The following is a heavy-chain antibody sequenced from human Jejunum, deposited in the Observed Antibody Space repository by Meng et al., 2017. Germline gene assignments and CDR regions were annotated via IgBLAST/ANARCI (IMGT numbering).Heavy chain of an antibody. D-gene: IGHD3-22*01. CDR2: ITPGGRT. Sequence: ASVKVSCKTAGYVFSKFYMSWVRQAPGQGVEGMGIITPGGRTSYAQKFLGRVIMTDDTSTSTVYMEMNSLKSEDTAVYYCARDVDLYDSSGSSATLDFWGQGTLVTVSS. J-gene: IGHJ4*02. CDR3: ARDVDLYDSSGSSATLDF. CDR1: GYVFSKFY. V-gene: IGHV1-46*01.